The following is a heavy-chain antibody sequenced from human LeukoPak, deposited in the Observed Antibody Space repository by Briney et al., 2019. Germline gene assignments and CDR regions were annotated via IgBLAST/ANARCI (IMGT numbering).Heavy chain of an antibody. CDR2: IHPEGNEK. Sequence: GGSLRLSCAVSGFSFTNFWMSLVRQATGRGLEWVANIHPEGNEKYHVESVKGRFTISRDNTKNLLFLQMNGLRVEDTAVYYCARGDAFSGDHWGQGTLVTVSS. CDR1: GFSFTNFW. V-gene: IGHV3-7*04. J-gene: IGHJ4*02. CDR3: ARGDAFSGDH.